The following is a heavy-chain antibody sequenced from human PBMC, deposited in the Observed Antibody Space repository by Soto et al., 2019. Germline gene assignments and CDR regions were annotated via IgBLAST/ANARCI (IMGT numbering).Heavy chain of an antibody. V-gene: IGHV4-39*01. Sequence: QLQLQESGPGLVKPSETLSLTCTVSGGSISSSSYYWGWIRQPPGKGLEWIGSIYYSGSTYYNPSLKSRVTISVDTSKNQFSLKLSSVTAADTAVYYCASTYSYGYLGYYYGMDVWGQGTTVTVSS. J-gene: IGHJ6*02. D-gene: IGHD5-18*01. CDR2: IYYSGST. CDR3: ASTYSYGYLGYYYGMDV. CDR1: GGSISSSSYY.